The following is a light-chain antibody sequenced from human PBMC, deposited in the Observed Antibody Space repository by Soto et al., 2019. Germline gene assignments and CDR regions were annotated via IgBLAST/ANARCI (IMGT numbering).Light chain of an antibody. V-gene: IGKV2-30*02. Sequence: DVVMTQSPLSLPVTLGHPASISCRSNQSLVHSDGIAYFSWFQQRPGRSPRRLIYKVSNRDSGVPARFSGSGSGTDFALKISRVEAEDVGVYFCMQALQAPPTFGQGTKVDIK. J-gene: IGKJ1*01. CDR1: QSLVHSDGIAY. CDR3: MQALQAPPT. CDR2: KVS.